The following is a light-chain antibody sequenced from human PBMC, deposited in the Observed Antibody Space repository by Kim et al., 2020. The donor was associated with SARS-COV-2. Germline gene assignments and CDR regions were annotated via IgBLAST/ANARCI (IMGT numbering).Light chain of an antibody. CDR3: QSADSNDDYWV. V-gene: IGLV3-25*03. CDR1: ALAKKY. CDR2: KDT. J-gene: IGLJ3*02. Sequence: SYELTQPPSVSVSPGQTARITCSGDALAKKYAYWYQQKPGRAPVLVIYKDTERPSGIPERLSGSSSGSTVTLTISGVQAEDEADYFCQSADSNDDYWVFGGGTQLTVL.